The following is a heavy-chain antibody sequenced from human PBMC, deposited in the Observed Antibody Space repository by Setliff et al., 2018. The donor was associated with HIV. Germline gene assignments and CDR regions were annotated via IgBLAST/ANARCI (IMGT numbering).Heavy chain of an antibody. Sequence: PSETLSLTCTVSGGSISSGRYCWAWIRQAPGRGPEWIGSFSYIDSGTSYYNPSLKSRVTTFADTSKNQFSLFLSSVTAADTGVYYCARPTGGGNFDVWGPGTMVTVSS. CDR3: ARPTGGGNFDV. CDR2: FSYIDSGTS. V-gene: IGHV4-39*01. CDR1: GGSISSGRYC. D-gene: IGHD7-27*01. J-gene: IGHJ3*01.